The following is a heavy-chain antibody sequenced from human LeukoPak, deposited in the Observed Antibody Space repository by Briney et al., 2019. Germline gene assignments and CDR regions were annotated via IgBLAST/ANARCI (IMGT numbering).Heavy chain of an antibody. V-gene: IGHV1-18*01. Sequence: GASVKVSCKASGYTFTSYGISWVRQAPGQGLEWMGWISAYNGNTNYAQKLQGRVTMTTDTSTSTAYMELRSLRSDDTAVYYCASAPGGYSSSWYFDYWGQGTLVTVSS. CDR2: ISAYNGNT. CDR1: GYTFTSYG. D-gene: IGHD6-13*01. J-gene: IGHJ4*02. CDR3: ASAPGGYSSSWYFDY.